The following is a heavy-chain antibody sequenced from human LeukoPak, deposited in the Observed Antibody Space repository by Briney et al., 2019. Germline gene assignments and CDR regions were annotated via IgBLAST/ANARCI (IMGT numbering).Heavy chain of an antibody. V-gene: IGHV4-59*01. CDR3: ARDIREVGATHYFDY. CDR1: GFSITSYY. CDR2: IHYSGST. Sequence: SETLSLTCTVSGFSITSYYWSWIRQPPGKGLEWIGLIHYSGSTTYNPSLKSRVTMSVDTSKNQFSLQLRSVTAAATALYYCARDIREVGATHYFDYWGQGTLVTVTS. D-gene: IGHD1-26*01. J-gene: IGHJ4*02.